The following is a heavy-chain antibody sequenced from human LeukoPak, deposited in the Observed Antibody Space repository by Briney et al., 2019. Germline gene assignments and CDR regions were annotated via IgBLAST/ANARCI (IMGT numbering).Heavy chain of an antibody. D-gene: IGHD3-22*01. CDR3: AREKTYYYDSSGYPDY. Sequence: ASVKVSCKASGYTFTSYGISWVRQAPGQGLEWMGWISVYNGNTNYAQKFQGRVTMTRDTSISTAYMELSRLRSDDTAVYYCAREKTYYYDSSGYPDYWGQGTLVTVSS. CDR1: GYTFTSYG. V-gene: IGHV1-18*01. CDR2: ISVYNGNT. J-gene: IGHJ4*02.